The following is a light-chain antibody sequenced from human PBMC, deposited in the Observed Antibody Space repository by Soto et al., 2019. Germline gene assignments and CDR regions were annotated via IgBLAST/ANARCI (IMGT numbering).Light chain of an antibody. J-gene: IGKJ1*01. CDR1: QAISTW. V-gene: IGKV1D-12*01. CDR2: AAS. Sequence: DIQMTQSPSSVSASVGDRVTITCRASQAISTWLAWYQQKPGQAPKLLIYAASNLQTGVPSRFNGSGSGTDFTLTTSSLQPEDFANASCQQAKSVPRTFGQGTKVEIK. CDR3: QQAKSVPRT.